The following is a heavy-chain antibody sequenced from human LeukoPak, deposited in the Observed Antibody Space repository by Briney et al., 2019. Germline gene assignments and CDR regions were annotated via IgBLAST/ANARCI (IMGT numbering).Heavy chain of an antibody. V-gene: IGHV4-59*08. D-gene: IGHD6-19*01. J-gene: IGHJ4*02. Sequence: PSETLSLTCTVSGGSLRTYYWSWIRQPPGNGLEWIGYIYYSGSTNYNPSLKSRVTISVDTSNNQFSLKLSSVTAADTAVYYCARHPSAVAGKTFDCWGQGTLVTVSS. CDR1: GGSLRTYY. CDR3: ARHPSAVAGKTFDC. CDR2: IYYSGST.